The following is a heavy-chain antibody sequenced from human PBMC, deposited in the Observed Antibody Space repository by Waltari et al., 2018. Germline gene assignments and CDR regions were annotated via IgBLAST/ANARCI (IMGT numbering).Heavy chain of an antibody. Sequence: QVQLQESGPGLVKPSETLSLTCTVSGGSISSYYWSWIRQPPGTGLEWIGYIYYRGSTNYNPALKSRVTRSVDTSKNQCSLKLSSVNAADTAVYYCARQAPWLQFGLDYWGQGTLVTVSS. D-gene: IGHD5-12*01. CDR1: GGSISSYY. V-gene: IGHV4-59*01. J-gene: IGHJ4*02. CDR3: ARQAPWLQFGLDY. CDR2: IYYRGST.